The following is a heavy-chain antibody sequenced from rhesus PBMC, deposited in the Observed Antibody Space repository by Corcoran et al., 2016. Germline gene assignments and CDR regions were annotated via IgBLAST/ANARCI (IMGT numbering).Heavy chain of an antibody. J-gene: IGHJ2*01. CDR1: GYTFTDYY. CDR2: INPYNGNT. CDR3: ARDSPYRDKYFDL. Sequence: QVQLVQSGAEVKKPGSSVKVSCKASGYTFTDYYMHWVRQAPRPGLEWMGWINPYNGNTKYAQKFRGRVTMTRDTATSTAYMELSSLRSEDTAVYYCARDSPYRDKYFDLWGPGTPITISS. V-gene: IGHV1S2*01. D-gene: IGHD4-23*01.